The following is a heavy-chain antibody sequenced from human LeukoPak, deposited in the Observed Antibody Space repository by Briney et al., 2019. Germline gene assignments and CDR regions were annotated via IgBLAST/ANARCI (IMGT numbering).Heavy chain of an antibody. CDR3: ARGHSSGWCFDC. CDR2: IKQDGSEK. CDR1: GFTFHTYW. J-gene: IGHJ4*02. Sequence: GGSLRLSCAASGFTFHTYWMNWVRQAPGKGLEWVANIKQDGSEKYYVDSVKGRFTISRDNAKNSLYLQMNSLRAEDTAVYYCARGHSSGWCFDCWGQGTLVTVSS. D-gene: IGHD6-19*01. V-gene: IGHV3-7*01.